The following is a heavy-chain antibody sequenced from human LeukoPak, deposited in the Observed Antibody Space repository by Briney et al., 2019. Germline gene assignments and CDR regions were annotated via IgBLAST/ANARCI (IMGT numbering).Heavy chain of an antibody. CDR1: GFTFSTYW. V-gene: IGHV3-7*01. CDR3: VRSLSI. CDR2: IKEDGSEK. Sequence: GGSLRLSCEVSGFTFSTYWMDWIRQAPGKGPEWVANIKEDGSEKNYVDSVKGRLTASRDNAKNILYLQMNSLRSDDTAIYYCVRSLSIWGQGTMVTVSS. J-gene: IGHJ3*02. D-gene: IGHD3-10*01.